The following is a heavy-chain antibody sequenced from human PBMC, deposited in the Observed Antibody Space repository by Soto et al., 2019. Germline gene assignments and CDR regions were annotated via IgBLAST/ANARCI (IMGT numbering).Heavy chain of an antibody. V-gene: IGHV3-23*01. Sequence: EVQFLESGGGVVLPGGSLRLSCVASGLSFDNYAMTWVRQSPGKGLEWLACITGNGAVTSYTDSVRGRFTISRDNSKNTLYLQMDSLRADDTAVYYCGKDPNGDYFGTFDFWGQGTTVTVSS. CDR3: GKDPNGDYFGTFDF. J-gene: IGHJ3*01. CDR1: GLSFDNYA. D-gene: IGHD4-17*01. CDR2: ITGNGAVT.